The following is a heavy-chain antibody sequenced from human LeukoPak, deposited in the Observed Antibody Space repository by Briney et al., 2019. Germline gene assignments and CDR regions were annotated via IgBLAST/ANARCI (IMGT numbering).Heavy chain of an antibody. Sequence: GGSLRLSCAASGLTFSSYSMNWVRQAPGKGLEWVSYISSSSSTIYYADSVKGRFTISRDNAKNSLYLQMNSLRAEDTAVYYCARGSVPDYWGQGTLVTVSS. CDR2: ISSSSSTI. CDR1: GLTFSSYS. J-gene: IGHJ4*02. D-gene: IGHD3-10*02. CDR3: ARGSVPDY. V-gene: IGHV3-48*01.